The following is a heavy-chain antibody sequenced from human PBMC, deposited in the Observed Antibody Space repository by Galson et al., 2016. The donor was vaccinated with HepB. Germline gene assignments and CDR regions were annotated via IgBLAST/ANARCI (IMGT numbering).Heavy chain of an antibody. J-gene: IGHJ5*02. D-gene: IGHD1-1*01. Sequence: SLRLSCAASGFIFSNYGMRWVRQAPGKGLEWVSVIRGSGATTFYADSAKGRFTVSRDNSRNTLYLEINSLRAEDTALYYCAKVLCVRGTQDWFDHWGQGTLVTVSS. CDR1: GFIFSNYG. CDR3: AKVLCVRGTQDWFDH. CDR2: IRGSGATT. V-gene: IGHV3-23*01.